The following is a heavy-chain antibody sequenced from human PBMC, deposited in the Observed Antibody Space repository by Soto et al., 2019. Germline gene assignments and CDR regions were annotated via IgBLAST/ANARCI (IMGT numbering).Heavy chain of an antibody. CDR1: GFTFSSYA. V-gene: IGHV3-23*01. CDR3: AKDPSYDFWSGYYNPYYFDY. J-gene: IGHJ4*02. Sequence: GGSLRLSCAASGFTFSSYAMSWVRQAPGKGLECVSAISGSCGSTYYADSVKGRFTISRDNSKNTLYLQMNSLRAEDTAVYYCAKDPSYDFWSGYYNPYYFDYWGQGTLVTVSS. D-gene: IGHD3-3*01. CDR2: ISGSCGST.